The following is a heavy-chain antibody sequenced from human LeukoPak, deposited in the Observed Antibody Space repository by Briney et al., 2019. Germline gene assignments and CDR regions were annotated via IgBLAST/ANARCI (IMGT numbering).Heavy chain of an antibody. Sequence: SVKVSCKASGGTFSSYAISWVRQAPGQGLEWMGGIIPIFGTANYAQKFQGRVTITADESTSTAYMELSSLRSEDTAVYYCARDPGYSYGTTSHYGMDVWGQGTTVIVSS. J-gene: IGHJ6*02. CDR3: ARDPGYSYGTTSHYGMDV. CDR2: IIPIFGTA. V-gene: IGHV1-69*13. CDR1: GGTFSSYA. D-gene: IGHD5-18*01.